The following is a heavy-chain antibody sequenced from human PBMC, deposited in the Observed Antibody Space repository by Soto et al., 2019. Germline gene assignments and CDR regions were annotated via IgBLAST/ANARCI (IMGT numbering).Heavy chain of an antibody. Sequence: GGSLRLSCAASGFTFSSYGMHWVRQAPGKGLEWVAVISYDGSNKYYADSVKGRFTISRDNSKNTLYLQMNSLRAEDTAVYYCARTPSMVATLTPRRTHYYFDYWGQGTLVTVSS. D-gene: IGHD5-12*01. CDR3: ARTPSMVATLTPRRTHYYFDY. CDR2: ISYDGSNK. J-gene: IGHJ4*02. V-gene: IGHV3-30*03. CDR1: GFTFSSYG.